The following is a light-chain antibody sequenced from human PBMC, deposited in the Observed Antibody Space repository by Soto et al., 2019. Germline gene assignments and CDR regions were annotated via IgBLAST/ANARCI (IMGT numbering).Light chain of an antibody. CDR2: DNN. Sequence: QSVLTQPPSVSAAPGQKVTISCSGSSSNIGNNYVSWYQQLPGTAPKLLIYDNNKRPSGIPDRFYGSKSGTSATLGITGLQTGEEADYYCGTWDSSLSAWLFGGVTKLTVL. V-gene: IGLV1-51*01. CDR3: GTWDSSLSAWL. CDR1: SSNIGNNY. J-gene: IGLJ3*02.